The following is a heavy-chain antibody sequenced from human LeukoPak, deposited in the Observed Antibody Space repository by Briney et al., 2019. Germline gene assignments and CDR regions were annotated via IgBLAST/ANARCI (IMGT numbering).Heavy chain of an antibody. J-gene: IGHJ5*02. CDR3: ARDRGRATWFDP. V-gene: IGHV4-59*01. Sequence: SETLSLNCTVSGGSTTSYYWHWIRQPPGKGLEWIGYIYYSGSTNYNPSLKSRVTISVDTSRNQFSLKLHSVTAADTAVYYCARDRGRATWFDPWGQGTAVTVSS. CDR2: IYYSGST. D-gene: IGHD3-10*01. CDR1: GGSTTSYY.